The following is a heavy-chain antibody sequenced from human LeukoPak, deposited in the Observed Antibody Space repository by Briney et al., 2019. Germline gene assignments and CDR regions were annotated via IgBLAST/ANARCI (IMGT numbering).Heavy chain of an antibody. D-gene: IGHD6-13*01. J-gene: IGHJ4*02. V-gene: IGHV3-74*01. CDR2: INSDGSST. CDR1: GFTVSSNY. Sequence: GGSLRLSCAASGFTVSSNYMSWVRQAPGKGLVWVSRINSDGSSTTYADSVKGRFTISRDNAKSTLYLQMNSLRAEDTAVYYCARDPRGYLAAAGIDYWGQGTLVTVSS. CDR3: ARDPRGYLAAAGIDY.